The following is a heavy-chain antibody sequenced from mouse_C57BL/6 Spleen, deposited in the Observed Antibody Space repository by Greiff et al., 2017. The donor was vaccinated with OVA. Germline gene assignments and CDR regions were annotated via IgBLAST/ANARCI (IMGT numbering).Heavy chain of an antibody. J-gene: IGHJ4*01. CDR2: IYPGSGNT. CDR3: ARERAGLDAMDY. D-gene: IGHD2-13*01. Sequence: QVQLQQSGAELVRPGASVKLSCKASGYTFTDYYINWVKQRPGQGLEWIARIYPGSGNTYYNEKFKGKATLTAEKSSSTAYMQLSSLTSEDSAVYFCARERAGLDAMDYWGQGTSVTVSS. V-gene: IGHV1-76*01. CDR1: GYTFTDYY.